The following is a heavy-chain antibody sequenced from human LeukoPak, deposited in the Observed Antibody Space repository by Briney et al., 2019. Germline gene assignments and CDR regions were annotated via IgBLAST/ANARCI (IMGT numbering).Heavy chain of an antibody. CDR1: GFTFSSYE. CDR2: ISSSGSTI. CDR3: ARDYGGSSPFDY. Sequence: GGSLRLSCAASGFTFSSYEMHWVRQAPGKGLEWVSYISSSGSTIYYADSVKGRFTISRENAKNSLYLQMNSLRAEDTAVYYCARDYGGSSPFDYWGQGTLVTVSS. D-gene: IGHD2-15*01. V-gene: IGHV3-48*03. J-gene: IGHJ4*02.